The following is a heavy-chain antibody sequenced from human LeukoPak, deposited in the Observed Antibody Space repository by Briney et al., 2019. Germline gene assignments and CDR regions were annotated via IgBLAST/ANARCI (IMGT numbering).Heavy chain of an antibody. D-gene: IGHD6-13*01. V-gene: IGHV3-30*04. CDR3: ARDGIAAAVVPLYFDY. CDR1: GFTFSSYA. Sequence: PGRSLRLSCAASGFTFSSYAMHWVRQAPGKGLEWVAVISYDGSNKYYADSVKGRFTISRDNSKNTLYLQMNSLRAEDTAVYYCARDGIAAAVVPLYFDYWGQGTLVTVSS. J-gene: IGHJ4*02. CDR2: ISYDGSNK.